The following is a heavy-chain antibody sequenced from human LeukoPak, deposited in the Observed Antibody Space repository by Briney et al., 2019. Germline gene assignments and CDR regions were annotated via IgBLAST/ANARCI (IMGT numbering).Heavy chain of an antibody. CDR2: IYPGDSDT. D-gene: IGHD2-15*01. J-gene: IGHJ3*02. V-gene: IGHV5-51*01. Sequence: GESLKISCKGSGYSFTSYWIGWVRQMPGKGLEWMGIIYPGDSDTRYSPSFQGQVTISADKSISTAYLQWSSLKASDTAMYYCARHKDCSGGSCYGAFDIWGQGQWSPSPQ. CDR3: ARHKDCSGGSCYGAFDI. CDR1: GYSFTSYW.